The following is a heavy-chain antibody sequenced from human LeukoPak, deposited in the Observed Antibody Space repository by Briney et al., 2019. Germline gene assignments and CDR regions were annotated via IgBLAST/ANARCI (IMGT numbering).Heavy chain of an antibody. J-gene: IGHJ4*02. CDR2: ISPNSGDT. D-gene: IGHD1-26*01. CDR1: GYTFTGYY. Sequence: ASVKVSCKASGYTFTGYYMHWVRQAPGQGLEWMGWISPNSGDTNYAQKFQGRVTMTRDTSISTAYMELGRLRSDDTAVYYCARGLPPFEWDTFDYWGQGTLVTVSS. V-gene: IGHV1-2*02. CDR3: ARGLPPFEWDTFDY.